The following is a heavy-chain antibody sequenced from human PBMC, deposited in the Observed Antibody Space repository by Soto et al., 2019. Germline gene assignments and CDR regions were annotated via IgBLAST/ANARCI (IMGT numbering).Heavy chain of an antibody. V-gene: IGHV1-69*02. D-gene: IGHD3-3*01. CDR3: ARNLYDFWSGYRSSYYMDV. J-gene: IGHJ6*03. Sequence: ASVQVSCKASGGTFSSHTIIWVRQAPGQGLEWMGRIIPILGIANYAQKFQGRVTITADKSTSTAYMELSSLRSEDTAVYYCARNLYDFWSGYRSSYYMDVWGKGTTVTVSS. CDR2: IIPILGIA. CDR1: GGTFSSHT.